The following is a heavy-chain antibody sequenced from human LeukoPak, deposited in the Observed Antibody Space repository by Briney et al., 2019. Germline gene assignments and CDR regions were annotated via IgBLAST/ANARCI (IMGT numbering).Heavy chain of an antibody. CDR1: GGSIRSSRDF. J-gene: IGHJ4*02. V-gene: IGHV4-39*01. D-gene: IGHD1-7*01. CDR3: ATRLSGTQDY. Sequence: SETLSLTCTVSGGSIRSSRDFWGWIRQPPRKGLEWIGSIYYSGTTYYNPSLKSRVTIFVDTSNNQFSLNLSSATAADTAVYYCATRLSGTQDYWGQGTLVTVSS. CDR2: IYYSGTT.